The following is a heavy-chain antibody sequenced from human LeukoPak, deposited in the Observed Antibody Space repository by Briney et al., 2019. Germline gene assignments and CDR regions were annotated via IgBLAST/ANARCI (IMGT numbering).Heavy chain of an antibody. CDR2: IYYSGST. D-gene: IGHD2-2*01. V-gene: IGHV4-59*01. CDR3: ASRYCSSTSCSYGGAFDI. CDR1: GGSISSYY. Sequence: SETLSLTCAVSGGSISSYYWSWIRQPPGKGLEWIGYIYYSGSTNYSPSLKSRVTISVDTSKNQFSLKLSSVTAADTAVYYCASRYCSSTSCSYGGAFDIWGQGTMVTVSS. J-gene: IGHJ3*02.